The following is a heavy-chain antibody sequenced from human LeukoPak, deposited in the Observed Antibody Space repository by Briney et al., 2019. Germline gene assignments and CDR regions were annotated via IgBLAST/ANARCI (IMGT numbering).Heavy chain of an antibody. CDR3: ARGTVTANDY. CDR2: MNPNSGNT. J-gene: IGHJ4*02. D-gene: IGHD4-17*01. V-gene: IGHV1-8*03. Sequence: ASVKVSCKASGYTFTSYDINWVRQATGQGREWMGWMNPNSGNTGYAQKFQGRVTITRNTSISTAYMELSSLRSEDTAVYYRARGTVTANDYWGQGTLVTVSS. CDR1: GYTFTSYD.